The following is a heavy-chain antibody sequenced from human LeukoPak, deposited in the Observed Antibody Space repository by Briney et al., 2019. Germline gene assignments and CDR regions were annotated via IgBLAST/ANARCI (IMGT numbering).Heavy chain of an antibody. CDR3: ARAVGLVVVVVGTLDY. CDR1: GYTFTNNY. CDR2: INPSGGST. V-gene: IGHV1-46*01. J-gene: IGHJ4*02. D-gene: IGHD2-15*01. Sequence: ASVKVSCKASGYTFTNNYMHWVRQAPGQGLEWMGIINPSGGSTNYAQKFQGRVTMTRDTSTSTVYMELSSLRSEDTAVYYCARAVGLVVVVVGTLDYWGQGTPVTVSS.